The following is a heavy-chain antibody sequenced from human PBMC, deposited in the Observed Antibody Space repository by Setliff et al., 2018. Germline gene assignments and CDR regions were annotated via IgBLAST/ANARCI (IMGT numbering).Heavy chain of an antibody. CDR3: AREQWLDPPGYYYMDV. V-gene: IGHV4-4*07. CDR2: IYIGGSA. J-gene: IGHJ6*03. CDR1: GGSISSYY. Sequence: PSETLSLTCTVSGGSISSYYWSWIRQPAGKGLEWIGHIYIGGSANYNPSLKSRVTMSIDTSKNQFSLKLNSVTAADMAVYYCAREQWLDPPGYYYMDVWDKGTTVTVS. D-gene: IGHD6-19*01.